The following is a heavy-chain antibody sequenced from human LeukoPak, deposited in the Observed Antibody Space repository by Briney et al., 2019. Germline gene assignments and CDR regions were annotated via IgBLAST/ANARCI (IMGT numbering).Heavy chain of an antibody. CDR3: ARPGRGYSYGPNWFDP. J-gene: IGHJ5*02. CDR2: MNPNSGNT. D-gene: IGHD5-18*01. CDR1: GYTFTSYD. Sequence: ASVKVSCKASGYTFTSYDINWVRQATGQGLEWMGWMNPNSGNTGYAQKFQGRVTMTRNTSISTAYMELSSLRSEDTAVYYCARPGRGYSYGPNWFDPWGQGTLVTASS. V-gene: IGHV1-8*01.